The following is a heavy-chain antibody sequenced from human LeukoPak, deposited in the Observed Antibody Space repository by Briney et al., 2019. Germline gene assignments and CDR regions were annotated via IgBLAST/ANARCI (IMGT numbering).Heavy chain of an antibody. CDR2: ISSGGYTA. J-gene: IGHJ5*02. CDR3: ARIVPRTLNWFDP. CDR1: GFTFSDYE. D-gene: IGHD2-8*01. Sequence: GGSLRLSCAASGFTFSDYEMNWVRQAPGKGLEWLSYISSGGYTADYADSAKGRFTISRDNAKNSVYLQMHSLRAEDTGLYYCARIVPRTLNWFDPWGQGTLVTVSS. V-gene: IGHV3-48*03.